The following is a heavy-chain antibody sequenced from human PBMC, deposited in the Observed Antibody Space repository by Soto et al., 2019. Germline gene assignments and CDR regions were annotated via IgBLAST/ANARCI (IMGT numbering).Heavy chain of an antibody. V-gene: IGHV1-18*04. CDR3: ARDGNYDFWIGYGPHLGYYGMDV. CDR1: GYAFTSYG. Sequence: GGSVKVSCKPSGYAFTSYGISWVRQAPGQGLEWMGWISAYNGNTNYAQKLQGRVTMTTDTSTSKAYMELRSLRSDDTAVYCCARDGNYDFWIGYGPHLGYYGMDVWGQGTTVTVS. D-gene: IGHD3-3*01. CDR2: ISAYNGNT. J-gene: IGHJ6*02.